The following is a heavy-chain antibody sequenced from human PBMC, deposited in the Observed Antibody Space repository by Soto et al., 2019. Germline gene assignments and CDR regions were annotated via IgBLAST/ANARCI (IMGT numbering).Heavy chain of an antibody. CDR2: IYYSGST. D-gene: IGHD2-15*01. J-gene: IGHJ6*02. CDR1: GCSISSGGYY. V-gene: IGHV4-31*03. CDR3: ASLLTPPGYGMDV. Sequence: QVQLQESGPGLVKPSQTLSLTCTVSGCSISSGGYYWSWIRQHPGKGLEWIGYIYYSGSTYYNPSLKSRVTRSVDTSKIQFSLKLSSVTAAYTVVYYCASLLTPPGYGMDVWCQGTTVTVAS.